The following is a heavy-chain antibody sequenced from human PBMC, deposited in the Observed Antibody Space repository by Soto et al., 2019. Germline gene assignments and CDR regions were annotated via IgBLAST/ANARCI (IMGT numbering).Heavy chain of an antibody. D-gene: IGHD2-21*01. V-gene: IGHV1-69*02. CDR2: IIPMLGIA. J-gene: IGHJ3*02. CDR3: TIGSWSGEVFDI. Sequence: QVQLVQSGAEVKKPGSAVKVSCKDSGGSFSTYSMFWVRQAPGQGLEWMGRIIPMLGIANYAQKFQGRVTITADKSTGTAYMELSSLRSEDTALYYCTIGSWSGEVFDIWGQGTMAIVSS. CDR1: GGSFSTYS.